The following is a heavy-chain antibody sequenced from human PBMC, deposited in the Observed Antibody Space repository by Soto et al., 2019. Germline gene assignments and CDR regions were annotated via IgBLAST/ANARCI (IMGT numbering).Heavy chain of an antibody. CDR3: ARLVLRFLEWESRYYYYGMDV. Sequence: QVQLVQSGAEVKKPGSSVKVSCKASGGTFSSYAISWVRQAPGQGLEWMGGIIPIFGTANYAQKIQGRVTITADESTSTPYMELSSLRSEDTAVYYCARLVLRFLEWESRYYYYGMDVWGQGTTVTVSS. D-gene: IGHD3-3*01. CDR2: IIPIFGTA. CDR1: GGTFSSYA. V-gene: IGHV1-69*01. J-gene: IGHJ6*02.